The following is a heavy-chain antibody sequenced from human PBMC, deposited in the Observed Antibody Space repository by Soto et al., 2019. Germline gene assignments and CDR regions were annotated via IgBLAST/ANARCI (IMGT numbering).Heavy chain of an antibody. D-gene: IGHD4-17*01. J-gene: IGHJ3*02. Sequence: PGESLKISCKGSGYRFTNYWIGWVRQMPGKGLEWMGIIYPGDSDTRYSPSFQGQVIISADKSISTAYLQWTSLKASDTAMYYCTRDLDYGGDSDSVDIWGQGTMVTVSS. CDR1: GYRFTNYW. CDR3: TRDLDYGGDSDSVDI. V-gene: IGHV5-51*01. CDR2: IYPGDSDT.